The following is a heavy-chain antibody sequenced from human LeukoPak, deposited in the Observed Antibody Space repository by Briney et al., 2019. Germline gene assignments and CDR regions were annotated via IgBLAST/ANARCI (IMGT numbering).Heavy chain of an antibody. D-gene: IGHD2-2*01. V-gene: IGHV4-61*02. CDR2: IYTSGST. CDR1: GGSISSGSYY. Sequence: PSETLSLTCTVSGGSISSGSYYWSWIRQPAGKGLEWIGRIYTSGSTNYNPSLKSRVTISVDTSKNQFSLKLSSVTAADTAVYYCARDGRGYCSSTSCYLPHYYYMDVWGKGTTVTVSS. CDR3: ARDGRGYCSSTSCYLPHYYYMDV. J-gene: IGHJ6*03.